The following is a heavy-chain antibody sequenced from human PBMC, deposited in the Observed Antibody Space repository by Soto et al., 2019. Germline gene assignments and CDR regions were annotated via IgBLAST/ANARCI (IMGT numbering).Heavy chain of an antibody. J-gene: IGHJ6*02. CDR2: ISAYNGNT. D-gene: IGHD1-26*01. CDR3: ATFIDTYDVMDV. Sequence: QVQLVQSGAEVKKPGASVKVSCKASGYTFSNYGISWVRQAPGQGLEWMGWISAYNGNTKYVQKFQGRVIMTTDTSASTAYMELRSLRSDDTAVYYCATFIDTYDVMDVWGQGTKVTVSS. CDR1: GYTFSNYG. V-gene: IGHV1-18*01.